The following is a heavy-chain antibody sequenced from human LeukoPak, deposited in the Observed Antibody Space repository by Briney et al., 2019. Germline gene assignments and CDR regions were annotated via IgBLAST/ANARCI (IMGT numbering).Heavy chain of an antibody. V-gene: IGHV4-4*02. D-gene: IGHD5-12*01. J-gene: IGHJ4*02. CDR2: IYHSGST. Sequence: SGTLSLTCAVSGGSISSSNWWSWVRQPPGKGLEWIGEIYHSGSTNYNPSLKSRVTISVDKSKNQFSLKLSSVTATDTAVYYCASLVGYDIPAGGDYWGQGTLVTVSS. CDR1: GGSISSSNW. CDR3: ASLVGYDIPAGGDY.